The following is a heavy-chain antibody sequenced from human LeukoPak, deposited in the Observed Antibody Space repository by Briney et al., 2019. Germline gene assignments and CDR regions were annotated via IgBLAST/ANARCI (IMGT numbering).Heavy chain of an antibody. D-gene: IGHD6-19*01. CDR1: GYTFTSYY. CDR2: INPSGGST. J-gene: IGHJ5*02. CDR3: ARAPRYSSGWSNWFDP. Sequence: ASVKVSCKASGYTFTSYYMHWVRQAPGQGLEWMGIINPSGGSTSYAQKFQGRVTMTRDTSTSTVYMELSSLRSEDTAVYYCARAPRYSSGWSNWFDPWGQGTLVTVSS. V-gene: IGHV1-46*01.